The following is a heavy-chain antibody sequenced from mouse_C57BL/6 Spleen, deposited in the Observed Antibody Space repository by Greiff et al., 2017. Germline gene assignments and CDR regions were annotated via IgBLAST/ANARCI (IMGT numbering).Heavy chain of an antibody. Sequence: EVKLMVSGGGLVQPKGSLKLSCAASGFTFNTYAMHWVRQAPGKGLELVARIRSKSSNYATYYADSVKDRVTISRDDSQSMLYLQMNNLKTEDTAMYYCVRGNYYGSSEFAYGGQESLVTVSA. CDR1: GFTFNTYA. V-gene: IGHV10-3*01. J-gene: IGHJ3*01. CDR2: IRSKSSNYAT. CDR3: VRGNYYGSSEFAY. D-gene: IGHD1-1*01.